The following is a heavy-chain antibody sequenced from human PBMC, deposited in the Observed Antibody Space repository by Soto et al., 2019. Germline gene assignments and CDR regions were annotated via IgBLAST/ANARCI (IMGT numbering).Heavy chain of an antibody. CDR3: ATMGTPATGLYFFDY. V-gene: IGHV4-30-4*01. Sequence: QVQLQESGPGLVKPLQTLSLTCTVSGGSISSGNYDWSWIRQPQGKGLEWIGFISYSGSTYYSTSLKSRVTISVDTSKSQFSLNLSFVTAADTAVYCCATMGTPATGLYFFDYWGQGSLVTVSS. CDR1: GGSISSGNYD. CDR2: ISYSGST. D-gene: IGHD2-15*01. J-gene: IGHJ4*02.